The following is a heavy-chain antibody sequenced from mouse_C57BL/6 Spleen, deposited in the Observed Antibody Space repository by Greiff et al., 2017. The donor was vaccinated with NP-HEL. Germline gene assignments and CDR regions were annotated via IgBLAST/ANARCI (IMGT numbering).Heavy chain of an antibody. V-gene: IGHV5-17*01. CDR1: GFTFSDYG. CDR2: ISSGSSTI. CDR3: ASGGSSTTVVSFDY. D-gene: IGHD1-1*01. J-gene: IGHJ2*01. Sequence: EVQLVESGGGLVKPGGSLKLSCAASGFTFSDYGMHWVRQAPEKGLEWVAYISSGSSTIYYADTVKGRFTISRDNAKNTLFLQMTSLRSEDTAMYYCASGGSSTTVVSFDYWGQGTTLTVSS.